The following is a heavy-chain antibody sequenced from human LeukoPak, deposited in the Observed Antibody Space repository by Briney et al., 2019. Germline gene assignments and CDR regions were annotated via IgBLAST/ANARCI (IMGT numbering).Heavy chain of an antibody. CDR1: GFTFSSYS. V-gene: IGHV3-23*01. Sequence: GGSLRLSCAASGFTFSSYSMNWVRQAPGKGLEWVSAISGSGGSTYYADSVKGRFTISRDNSKNTLYLQMNSLRAEDTAVYYCAKGLLPSKYPGNYYYGMDVWGQGTTVTVSS. CDR2: ISGSGGST. D-gene: IGHD2-2*01. J-gene: IGHJ6*02. CDR3: AKGLLPSKYPGNYYYGMDV.